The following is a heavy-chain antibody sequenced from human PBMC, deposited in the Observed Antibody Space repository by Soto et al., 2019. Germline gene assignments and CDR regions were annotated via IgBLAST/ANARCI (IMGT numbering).Heavy chain of an antibody. CDR3: AKDRTMAGGIRAFDI. V-gene: IGHV3-23*02. J-gene: IGHJ3*02. CDR1: GLALGNYP. D-gene: IGHD3-10*01. Sequence: EAQLLQSGGGLVPPGGTGSLPGVAAGLALGNYPRAGATQTPGKGVKWISTMSGTGGTTDNEASVRARFTVSIDHPKDTVHMQMTSLRADDTAVYYCAKDRTMAGGIRAFDIWGQGTTVTISS. CDR2: MSGTGGTT.